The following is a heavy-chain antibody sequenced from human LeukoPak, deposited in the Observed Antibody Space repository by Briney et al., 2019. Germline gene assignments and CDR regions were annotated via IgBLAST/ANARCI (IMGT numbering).Heavy chain of an antibody. D-gene: IGHD3-22*01. J-gene: IGHJ4*02. CDR2: INPNSGGT. Sequence: ASVKVSCKASGYTFTSHYMHWVRQAPGQGLEWMGWINPNSGGTNYAQKFQGRVTLTRDTSISTAYMELSRLGSDDTAVYYCARVRNYYDSSGYLYYFDYWGQGTLVTVSS. V-gene: IGHV1-2*02. CDR3: ARVRNYYDSSGYLYYFDY. CDR1: GYTFTSHY.